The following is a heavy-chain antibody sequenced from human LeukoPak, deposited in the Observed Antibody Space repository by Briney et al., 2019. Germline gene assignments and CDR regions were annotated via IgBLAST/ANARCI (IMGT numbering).Heavy chain of an antibody. V-gene: IGHV1-18*01. D-gene: IGHD2-15*01. CDR2: ISAYNGNT. Sequence: GASVKVSCKASGYTFTSYGISWVRPAPGQGLEWMGWISAYNGNTNYAQKLQGRVTMTTDTPTSTAYMELRSLRSDDTAVYYCARDLHEYCSGGSCYLGCDYWGQGTLVTVSS. J-gene: IGHJ4*02. CDR1: GYTFTSYG. CDR3: ARDLHEYCSGGSCYLGCDY.